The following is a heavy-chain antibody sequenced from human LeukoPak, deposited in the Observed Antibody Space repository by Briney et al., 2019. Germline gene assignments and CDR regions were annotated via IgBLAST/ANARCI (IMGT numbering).Heavy chain of an antibody. J-gene: IGHJ3*02. V-gene: IGHV1-2*02. CDR2: IDLNNGGT. CDR3: ARDITVTSDNAHDI. D-gene: IGHD3-10*01. CDR1: GFTFTDYH. Sequence: ASVKVSCKTSGFTFTDYHIHWVGQAPGQGLECMGWIDLNNGGTNYAQNFQGRVTMTRDTSLTTAYMELRSLTSDDTAVYFCARDITVTSDNAHDIWGQGTMLTVSS.